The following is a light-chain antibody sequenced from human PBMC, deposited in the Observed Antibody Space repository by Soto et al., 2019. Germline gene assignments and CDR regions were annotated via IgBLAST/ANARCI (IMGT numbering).Light chain of an antibody. Sequence: PVDRVTLSCRASQSISINLAWYQHKPGQAPRLLIHGASTRATGVPARISGSGSGTEFTLTISSLQSEDFAVYYCQQFRNWPWTFGQGTKVDIK. J-gene: IGKJ1*01. CDR1: QSISIN. CDR3: QQFRNWPWT. V-gene: IGKV3D-15*01. CDR2: GAS.